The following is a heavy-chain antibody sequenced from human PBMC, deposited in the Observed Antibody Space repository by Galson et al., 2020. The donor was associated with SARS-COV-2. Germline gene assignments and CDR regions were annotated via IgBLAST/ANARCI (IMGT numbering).Heavy chain of an antibody. CDR1: GFTFSSYG. Sequence: GGSLRLSCAASGFTFSSYGMHWVRQAPGRGLEWVAVIWYDGSNKYYADSVKGRFTISRDNSKNTLYLQMDSLRAEDTAVYYCARVNEEKVRGVPYYDFNGMDVWGQGTTVTVSS. V-gene: IGHV3-33*01. D-gene: IGHD3-10*01. CDR2: IWYDGSNK. J-gene: IGHJ6*02. CDR3: ARVNEEKVRGVPYYDFNGMDV.